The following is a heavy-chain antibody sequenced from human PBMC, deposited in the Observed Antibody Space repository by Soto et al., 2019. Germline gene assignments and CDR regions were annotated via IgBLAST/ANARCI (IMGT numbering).Heavy chain of an antibody. V-gene: IGHV1-3*01. Sequence: ASVKVSCKASGYTFTSYAMHWVRQAPGQRLEWMGWINAGNGNTKYSQKFQGRVTITRDTSASTAYMELSSLRSEDTAVYYCARSSVSSSEFDPWGQGTLVTVSS. CDR2: INAGNGNT. CDR3: ARSSVSSSEFDP. CDR1: GYTFTSYA. J-gene: IGHJ5*02. D-gene: IGHD6-6*01.